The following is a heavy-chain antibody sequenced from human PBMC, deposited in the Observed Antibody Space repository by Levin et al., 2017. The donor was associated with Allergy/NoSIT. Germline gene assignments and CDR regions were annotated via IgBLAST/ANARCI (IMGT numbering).Heavy chain of an antibody. CDR3: ARAANGGKGRMRAFDI. V-gene: IGHV1-18*01. CDR2: ISAYNGNT. Sequence: ASVKVSCKASGYTFTSYGISWVRQAPGQGLEWMGWISAYNGNTNYAQKLQGRVTMTTDTSTSTAYMELRSLRSDDTAVYYCARAANGGKGRMRAFDIWGQGTMVTVSS. J-gene: IGHJ3*02. D-gene: IGHD4-23*01. CDR1: GYTFTSYG.